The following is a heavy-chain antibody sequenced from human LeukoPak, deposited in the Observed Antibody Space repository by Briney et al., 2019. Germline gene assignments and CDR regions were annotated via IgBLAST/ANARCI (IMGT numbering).Heavy chain of an antibody. Sequence: GGSLRLSCAASGFTFSSYDMHWVRQATGKGLEWVSAIGTAGDTYYPGSVKGRFTISRENAKNSLYLQMNSLRAGDTAVYYCARGLAGRDYDILTGLDAFDIWGQGTMVTVSS. CDR2: IGTAGDT. CDR1: GFTFSSYD. D-gene: IGHD3-9*01. V-gene: IGHV3-13*01. CDR3: ARGLAGRDYDILTGLDAFDI. J-gene: IGHJ3*02.